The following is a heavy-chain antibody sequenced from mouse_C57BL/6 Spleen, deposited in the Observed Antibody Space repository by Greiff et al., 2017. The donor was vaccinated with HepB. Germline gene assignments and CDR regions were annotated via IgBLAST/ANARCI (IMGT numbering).Heavy chain of an antibody. CDR3: ARGVTTVVAHWYFDV. V-gene: IGHV5-4*01. Sequence: VQLKESGGGLVKPGGSLKLSCAASGFTFSSYAMSWVRQTPEKRLEWVATISDGGSYTYYPDNVKGRFTISRDNAKNNLYLQMSHLKAEDTAMYYCARGVTTVVAHWYFDVWGTGTTVTVSS. D-gene: IGHD1-1*01. CDR1: GFTFSSYA. J-gene: IGHJ1*03. CDR2: ISDGGSYT.